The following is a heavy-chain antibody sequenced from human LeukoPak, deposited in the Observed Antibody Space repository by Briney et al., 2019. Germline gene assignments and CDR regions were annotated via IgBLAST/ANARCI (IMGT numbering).Heavy chain of an antibody. V-gene: IGHV4-59*08. Sequence: SETLSLTCSVSGGSISGYYWSWIRQPPGKGLEWIGNIYYSGTTNYNTSLKSRVTISIDTSKNQFSLNLSSVTAADTAVYYCARHGLAYSYYGMDVWGQGTTVIVSS. CDR1: GGSISGYY. CDR3: ARHGLAYSYYGMDV. D-gene: IGHD3/OR15-3a*01. J-gene: IGHJ6*02. CDR2: IYYSGTT.